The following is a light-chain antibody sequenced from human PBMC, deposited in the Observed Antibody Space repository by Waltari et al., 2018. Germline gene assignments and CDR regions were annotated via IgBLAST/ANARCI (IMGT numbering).Light chain of an antibody. V-gene: IGKV3-20*01. CDR3: QNHERLPAT. CDR2: AAT. J-gene: IGKJ1*01. Sequence: VLTQSPGTLSLSPGERATLSCRASQSISKYLVWYQQRPGHAPRLLIYAATTRATGIPDRFSGSGFGTDFTLTISRLEPEGFAMYYCQNHERLPATFSQGTKVEIK. CDR1: QSISKY.